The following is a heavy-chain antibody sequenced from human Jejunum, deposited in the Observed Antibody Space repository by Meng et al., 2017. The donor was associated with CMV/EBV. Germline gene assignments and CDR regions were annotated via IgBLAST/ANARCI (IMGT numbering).Heavy chain of an antibody. CDR3: VRSAYPYYFDY. CDR2: IESDGSDT. V-gene: IGHV3-74*01. J-gene: IGHJ4*02. Sequence: SCAASGVSFSRYWMHWVRQAPGKGLEWVSLIESDGSDTSYADSVKGRFTISRDNAKNTLYLQMSSLRAEDTALYYCVRSAYPYYFDYWGQGTLVTVSS. CDR1: GVSFSRYW.